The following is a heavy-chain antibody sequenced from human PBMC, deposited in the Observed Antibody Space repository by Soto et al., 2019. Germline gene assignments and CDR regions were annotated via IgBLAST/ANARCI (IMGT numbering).Heavy chain of an antibody. CDR1: GGTFGSQG. Sequence: ASVKVSCKASGGTFGSQGIAWVRQAPGQGLEWMGGFIAMLGTPTYAKKVQGRATISADESLTSSYLELRSLRSEDTGVYFCARGAMANFDYWGQGAVVTVSS. D-gene: IGHD5-18*01. V-gene: IGHV1-69*13. J-gene: IGHJ4*02. CDR3: ARGAMANFDY. CDR2: FIAMLGTP.